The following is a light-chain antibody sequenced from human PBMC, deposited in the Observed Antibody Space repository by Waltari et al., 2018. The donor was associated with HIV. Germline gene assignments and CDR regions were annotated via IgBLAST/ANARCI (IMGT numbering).Light chain of an antibody. V-gene: IGLV1-47*01. CDR2: RND. J-gene: IGLJ2*01. CDR3: ATWDDSLSGVL. CDR1: SSNIGSNY. Sequence: SVLTRPPSASGTPGQRVTISCSGSSSNIGSNYVFWYQQVPGTAPKLLLYRNDQRPSGVPDRFSVSTSGTSASLAISGLRPEDEADYYCATWDDSLSGVLFGGGTKLTVL.